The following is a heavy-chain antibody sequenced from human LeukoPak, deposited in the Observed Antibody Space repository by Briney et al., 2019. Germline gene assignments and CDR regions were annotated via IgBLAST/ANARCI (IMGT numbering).Heavy chain of an antibody. CDR1: GDSISSYH. D-gene: IGHD3-10*01. CDR3: ARDRQMFASGRVYFDC. V-gene: IGHV4-4*07. J-gene: IGHJ4*02. Sequence: PSETLSLTCSASGDSISSYHWAWIRQPAGKGLEWIGRILTSGSTNYNPSLKSRVTMSVDTSKNQFSLKLNSVTAADTAVYYCARDRQMFASGRVYFDCWGRGTLVTVSS. CDR2: ILTSGST.